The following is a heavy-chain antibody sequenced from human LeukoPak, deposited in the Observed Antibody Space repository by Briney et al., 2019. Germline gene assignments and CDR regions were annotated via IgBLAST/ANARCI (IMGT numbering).Heavy chain of an antibody. Sequence: VASVKVSCKASGYTFTSYGISWVRQAPGQGLEWMGWISAYNGNTNYAQKLQGRVTMTTDTSTSTAYMELRSLRSDDTAVYYCARRIDSSGYYGSDYWGQGTLVTVSS. CDR3: ARRIDSSGYYGSDY. CDR2: ISAYNGNT. CDR1: GYTFTSYG. J-gene: IGHJ4*02. V-gene: IGHV1-18*01. D-gene: IGHD3-22*01.